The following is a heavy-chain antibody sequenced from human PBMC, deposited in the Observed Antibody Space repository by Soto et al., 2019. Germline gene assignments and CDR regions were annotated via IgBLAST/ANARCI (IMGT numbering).Heavy chain of an antibody. CDR2: IYYSGST. D-gene: IGHD2-15*01. CDR3: ARELGYCSGGSCYYPNWFDP. J-gene: IGHJ5*02. V-gene: IGHV4-59*12. CDR1: GGSISSYY. Sequence: PSQTHSLTCTVSGGSISSYYWSWIRQPPGKGLEWIGYIYYSGSTNYNPSLKSRVTISVDTSKNQFSLKLSSVTAADTAVYYCARELGYCSGGSCYYPNWFDPWGQGTLVTVSS.